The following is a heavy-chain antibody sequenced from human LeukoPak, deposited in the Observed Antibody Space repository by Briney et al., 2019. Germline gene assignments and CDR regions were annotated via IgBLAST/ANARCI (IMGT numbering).Heavy chain of an antibody. CDR1: GFTFDDYA. Sequence: PGGYLRLSCAASGFTFDDYAMHWVRQAPGKGLEWVSGISWNSGNIGYADSVKGRFTLSRDNAKNSLYLQMNSLRAEDTALYYCAKDKAPAYYYYGMDVWGQGTTVTVSS. J-gene: IGHJ6*02. V-gene: IGHV3-9*01. CDR3: AKDKAPAYYYYGMDV. CDR2: ISWNSGNI.